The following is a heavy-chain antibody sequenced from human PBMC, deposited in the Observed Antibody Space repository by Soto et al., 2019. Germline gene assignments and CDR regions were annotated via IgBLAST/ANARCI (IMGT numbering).Heavy chain of an antibody. CDR2: INHSGST. J-gene: IGHJ4*02. D-gene: IGHD5-18*01. Sequence: PSETLSLTCAVYGGSFSGYLWSWIRQPPGKGREWIGEINHSGSTNYNPSLKSRVTISVDTSKNQFSLKLSSVTAADTAVYYCAGGGISDNTAMARGRREFYFDYWGQGTLVTVS. CDR3: AGGGISDNTAMARGRREFYFDY. CDR1: GGSFSGYL. V-gene: IGHV4-34*01.